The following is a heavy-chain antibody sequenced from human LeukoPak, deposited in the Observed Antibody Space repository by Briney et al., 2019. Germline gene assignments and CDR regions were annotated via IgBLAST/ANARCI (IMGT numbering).Heavy chain of an antibody. CDR3: TKGRGI. J-gene: IGHJ4*02. D-gene: IGHD3-10*01. CDR2: IYTSGST. CDR1: GFTFSAHG. Sequence: PGGSLRLSCAASGFTFSAHGMNWVRQAPGKGLEWIGHIYTSGSTNYNPSLKSRVTISVDTSKNQFSLKLTSVTAADTAVYYCTKGRGIWGQGTLVTVSS. V-gene: IGHV4-4*08.